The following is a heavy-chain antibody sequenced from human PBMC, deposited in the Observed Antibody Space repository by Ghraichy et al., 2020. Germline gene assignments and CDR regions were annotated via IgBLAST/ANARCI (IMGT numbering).Heavy chain of an antibody. J-gene: IGHJ3*02. CDR3: ARTHYAKDYDFWSGYYKVPSADI. CDR2: IYYSGST. Sequence: SQTLSLTCAVSGGSISSGGYSWSWIRQPPGKGLEWIGYIYYSGSTYYNPSLKSRVTISVDTSKNQFSLKLSSVTAADTAVYYCARTHYAKDYDFWSGYYKVPSADIWGQGTMVTVSS. D-gene: IGHD3-3*01. V-gene: IGHV4-30-4*07. CDR1: GGSISSGGYS.